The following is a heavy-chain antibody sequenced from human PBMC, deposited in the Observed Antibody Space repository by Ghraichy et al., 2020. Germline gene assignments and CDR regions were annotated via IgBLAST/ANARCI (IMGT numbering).Heavy chain of an antibody. V-gene: IGHV4-30-4*01. J-gene: IGHJ4*02. CDR2: IYYGGSA. CDR1: GGSIGRGNYY. Sequence: SETLSLTCTVSGGSIGRGNYYWSWIRQPPGKGLEWIGYIYYGGSAYYNPSLKSRVTISVDASRNQFYLKLTSVTAADTAVYYCARDQSARHSFDSSGYIDYWGQGTLVTVSS. CDR3: ARDQSARHSFDSSGYIDY. D-gene: IGHD3-22*01.